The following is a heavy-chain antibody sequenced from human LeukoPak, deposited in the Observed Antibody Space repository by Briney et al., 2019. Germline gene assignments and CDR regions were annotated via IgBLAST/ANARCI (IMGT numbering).Heavy chain of an antibody. Sequence: GGSLRLSCAAAGLTFSNYGMHWVRQAPGKGLQWVAYIRYDGRNKYSADSVKGRFTISRDNAKNTLYLQMNSLRAEDTALYYCATSARTYLGSSLDYWGQGTLVTVSS. D-gene: IGHD2-15*01. CDR1: GLTFSNYG. CDR2: IRYDGRNK. J-gene: IGHJ4*02. CDR3: ATSARTYLGSSLDY. V-gene: IGHV3-30*02.